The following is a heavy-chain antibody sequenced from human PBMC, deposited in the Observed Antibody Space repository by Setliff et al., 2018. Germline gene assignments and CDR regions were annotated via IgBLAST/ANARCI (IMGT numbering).Heavy chain of an antibody. J-gene: IGHJ6*02. CDR3: ASSVAAAGMLYYYYGMDV. Sequence: LRLSCEASGLTFSSYAVSWVRQAPGKGLEWDSAISGSGGSTYYADSVKGRFTISRDNSKNTLYLQMNSLKAEDTAVYYCASSVAAAGMLYYYYGMDVWGQGTTVTVSS. D-gene: IGHD6-13*01. CDR1: GLTFSSYA. CDR2: ISGSGGST. V-gene: IGHV3-23*01.